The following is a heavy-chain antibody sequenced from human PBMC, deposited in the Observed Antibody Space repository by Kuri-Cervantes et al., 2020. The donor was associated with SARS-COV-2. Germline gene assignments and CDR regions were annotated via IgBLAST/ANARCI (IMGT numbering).Heavy chain of an antibody. V-gene: IGHV1-69*13. D-gene: IGHD4-17*01. CDR2: ISPMFGAA. CDR1: GGTFSSYD. J-gene: IGHJ4*02. Sequence: SVQVSCKASGGTFSSYDISWVRQAPGQGVEWMGGISPMFGAAKYGQKFQGRVTIIADESTSTAYMELSSLRSEDTAVYYCARGSTGIGALDFWGQGTLVTVSS. CDR3: ARGSTGIGALDF.